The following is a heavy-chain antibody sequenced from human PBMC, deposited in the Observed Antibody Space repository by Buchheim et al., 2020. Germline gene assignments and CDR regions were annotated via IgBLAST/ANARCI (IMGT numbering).Heavy chain of an antibody. V-gene: IGHV5-10-1*03. D-gene: IGHD3-3*01. J-gene: IGHJ4*02. Sequence: EVQLVQSGAEVKKPGESLRISCKGSGYSFTSYWISWVRQMPGKGLEWMGRIDPSDSYTNYSPSFQGHVTIPADKAISTAYLKWNSLKASDTAMYYCARLRAGSIFGVVIGERSLDYWGQGTL. CDR2: IDPSDSYT. CDR3: ARLRAGSIFGVVIGERSLDY. CDR1: GYSFTSYW.